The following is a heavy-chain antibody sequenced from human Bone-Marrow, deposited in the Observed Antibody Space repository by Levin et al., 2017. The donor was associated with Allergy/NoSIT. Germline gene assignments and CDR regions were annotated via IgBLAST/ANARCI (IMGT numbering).Heavy chain of an antibody. J-gene: IGHJ6*02. D-gene: IGHD2-8*02. CDR2: ITNTGSDT. V-gene: IGHV3-48*02. Sequence: PWASVKVSCAASKFTFSRYSMNWVRQAPGKGLEWVSYITNTGSDTYYADSVKGRFTISRDNGKNSLYLQMNSLRDEDTAIYYCARKGTTWWFGGMDVWGQGTTVTVSS. CDR1: KFTFSRYS. CDR3: ARKGTTWWFGGMDV.